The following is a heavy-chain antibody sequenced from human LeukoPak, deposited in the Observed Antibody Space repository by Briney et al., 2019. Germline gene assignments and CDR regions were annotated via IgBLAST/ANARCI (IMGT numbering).Heavy chain of an antibody. J-gene: IGHJ4*02. CDR2: INPSGGST. CDR3: VRASSYSSSIAAAGVDY. CDR1: GYTFTSYY. V-gene: IGHV1-46*01. Sequence: ASVKVSCKASGYTFTSYYMHWVRQAPGQGLEWMGIINPSGGSTSYAQKFQGRVTMTRDTSISTAYMELSRLRSDDTAVYYCVRASSYSSSIAAAGVDYWGQGTLVTVSS. D-gene: IGHD6-13*01.